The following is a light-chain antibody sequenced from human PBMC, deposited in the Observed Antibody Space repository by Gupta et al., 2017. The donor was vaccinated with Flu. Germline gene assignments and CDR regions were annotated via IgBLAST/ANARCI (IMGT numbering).Light chain of an antibody. Sequence: QSALTQPASVSAPPRQSITISCTGTSYDVGAYNYVSWYQQHTGKAPQLMIFEVHKRPAGVSDRFSGSKSGNTASLTISGLQAEDEAFYYCSSFTSASSLDVFGAGTKLTVL. CDR1: SYDVGAYNY. CDR3: SSFTSASSLDV. V-gene: IGLV2-14*01. J-gene: IGLJ2*01. CDR2: EVH.